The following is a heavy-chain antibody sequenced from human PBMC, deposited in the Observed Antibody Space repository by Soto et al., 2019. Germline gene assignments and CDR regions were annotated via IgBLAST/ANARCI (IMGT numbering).Heavy chain of an antibody. CDR1: GYTFTGYY. CDR3: ARDPQYYDILTGTYYYYGMDV. CDR2: INPNSGGT. V-gene: IGHV1-2*04. Sequence: ASVKVSCKASGYTFTGYYMHWVRQAPGQGLEWVGWINPNSGGTNYAQKFQGWVTMTRDTSISTAYMELSRLRSDDTAVYYCARDPQYYDILTGTYYYYGMDVWGQGTTVTVSS. J-gene: IGHJ6*02. D-gene: IGHD3-9*01.